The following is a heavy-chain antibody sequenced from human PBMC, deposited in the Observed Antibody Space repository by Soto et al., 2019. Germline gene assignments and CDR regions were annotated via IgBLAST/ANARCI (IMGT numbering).Heavy chain of an antibody. D-gene: IGHD4-17*01. CDR3: ARIPGDYNAAYFQH. V-gene: IGHV1-69*13. Sequence: SVKVSCKASGGTFSSYAISWVRQAPGQGLEWMGGIIPIFGTADYAQKFQGRVTITADESTSTAYMELSSLRFEDTAVYYCARIPGDYNAAYFQHWSQGTLVTVSS. J-gene: IGHJ1*01. CDR1: GGTFSSYA. CDR2: IIPIFGTA.